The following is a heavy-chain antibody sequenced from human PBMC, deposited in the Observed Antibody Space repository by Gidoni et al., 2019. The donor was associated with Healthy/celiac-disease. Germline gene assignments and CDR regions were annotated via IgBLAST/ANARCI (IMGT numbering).Heavy chain of an antibody. CDR1: GYTFTGYY. V-gene: IGHV1-2*02. Sequence: QVQLVQSGAEVKKPGASVKVSCKASGYTFTGYYMHWVRQAPGPGLEWMGWINPNSGGTNYAQKFQGRVTMTRDTSISTAYMELSRLRSDDTAVYYCARGRRDCSSTSCQPRYYYYYGMDVWGQGTTVTVSS. CDR3: ARGRRDCSSTSCQPRYYYYYGMDV. D-gene: IGHD2-2*01. CDR2: INPNSGGT. J-gene: IGHJ6*02.